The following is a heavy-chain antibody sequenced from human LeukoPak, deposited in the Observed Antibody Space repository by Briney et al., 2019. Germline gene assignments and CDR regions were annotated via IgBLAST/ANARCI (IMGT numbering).Heavy chain of an antibody. J-gene: IGHJ4*02. CDR3: ARGPRWGYSLGY. CDR1: GGSFSGYY. CDR2: INHSGST. D-gene: IGHD3-16*02. V-gene: IGHV4-34*01. Sequence: SETLSLTCAVYGGSFSGYYWSWIRQPPGKGLEWIGEINHSGSTNYNPSLKSRVTISVDTSKNQFSLKLSSVTAADTAVYYCARGPRWGYSLGYWGQGTLVTVSS.